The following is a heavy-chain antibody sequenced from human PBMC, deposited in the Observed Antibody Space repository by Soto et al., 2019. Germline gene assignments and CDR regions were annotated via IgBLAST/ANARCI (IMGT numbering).Heavy chain of an antibody. Sequence: GGSLRLSCAASGFTFSNAWMSWVRQAPGKGLEWVGRIKSKTDGGTTDYAAPVKGRFTISRDDSKNTLYLQMNSLKTEDTAVYYCTTDLYYDFWSGYYDLDYWGQGTLVTVSS. J-gene: IGHJ4*02. D-gene: IGHD3-3*01. CDR2: IKSKTDGGTT. CDR1: GFTFSNAW. V-gene: IGHV3-15*01. CDR3: TTDLYYDFWSGYYDLDY.